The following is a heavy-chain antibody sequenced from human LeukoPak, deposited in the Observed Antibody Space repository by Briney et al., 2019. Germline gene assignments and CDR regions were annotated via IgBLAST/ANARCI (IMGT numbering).Heavy chain of an antibody. CDR3: ARAESYYDMDV. V-gene: IGHV1-18*01. J-gene: IGHJ6*03. CDR1: GYTFTTHG. Sequence: ASVKVSRKDSGYTFTTHGISWVRQPPGQGLAGMGWIDAYNGNTNYAQSLQGRVTMTTDTSTSTAYMERRSLRSDDTAVYYCARAESYYDMDVGGKGTTVTVSS. CDR2: IDAYNGNT.